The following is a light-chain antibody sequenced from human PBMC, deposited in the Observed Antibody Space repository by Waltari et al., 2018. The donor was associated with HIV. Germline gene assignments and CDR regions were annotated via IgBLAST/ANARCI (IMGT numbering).Light chain of an antibody. Sequence: DIILTQSPATLSLSPGARATLSCRASQSISNALAWYQQKRGQAPRLLIYDVSSRATGIPARFSGSGSGTDFTLTISSLEPEDFAVYYCQQRGSWPRTFGQGTKVEIK. CDR3: QQRGSWPRT. CDR2: DVS. V-gene: IGKV3-11*01. CDR1: QSISNA. J-gene: IGKJ1*01.